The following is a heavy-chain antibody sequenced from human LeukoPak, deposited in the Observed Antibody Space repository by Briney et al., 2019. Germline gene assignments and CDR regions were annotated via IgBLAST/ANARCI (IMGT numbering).Heavy chain of an antibody. Sequence: GGSLRLSCAASGFTFSDYYMSWIRQAPGKGLEWVSYISSSGSTIYYADSVKGRFTISRGNAKNSLYLQMNSLRAEDTAVYYCARGAFMITFGGVIGNDVFDIWGQGTMVTVSS. CDR1: GFTFSDYY. CDR3: ARGAFMITFGGVIGNDVFDI. J-gene: IGHJ3*02. D-gene: IGHD3-16*02. CDR2: ISSSGSTI. V-gene: IGHV3-11*04.